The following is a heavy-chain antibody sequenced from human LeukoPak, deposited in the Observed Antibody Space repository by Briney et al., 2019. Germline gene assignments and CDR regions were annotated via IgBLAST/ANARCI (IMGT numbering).Heavy chain of an antibody. CDR2: IDSSSSSI. CDR1: GFIFTSHS. D-gene: IGHD4-17*01. V-gene: IGHV3-48*01. Sequence: GGSLRLSCAASGFIFTSHSMNWVRQAPGKGLEWVSFIDSSSSSIHYADSVRGRFTISRDNAKNLLYLQMNSLRAEDTAVYYCAKDVRTEYYFDYWGQGTLVTVSS. J-gene: IGHJ4*02. CDR3: AKDVRTEYYFDY.